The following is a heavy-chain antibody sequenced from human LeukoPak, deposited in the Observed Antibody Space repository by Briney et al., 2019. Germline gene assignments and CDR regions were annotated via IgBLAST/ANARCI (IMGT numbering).Heavy chain of an antibody. V-gene: IGHV3-33*08. D-gene: IGHD5-24*01. CDR3: ARADGYSYYGMDV. Sequence: PGGSLRLSCAASGFTVSSNYMSWVRQAPGKGLEWVAVIWYDGSNKYYADSVKGRFTISRDNSKNTLYLQMNSLRAEDTAVYYCARADGYSYYGMDVWGQGTTVTVSS. CDR2: IWYDGSNK. CDR1: GFTVSSNY. J-gene: IGHJ6*02.